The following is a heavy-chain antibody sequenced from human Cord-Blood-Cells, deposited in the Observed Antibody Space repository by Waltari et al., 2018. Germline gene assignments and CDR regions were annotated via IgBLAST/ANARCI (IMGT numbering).Heavy chain of an antibody. CDR3: ARDRSGYDGGMP. V-gene: IGHV3-53*01. CDR2: IYSGGST. D-gene: IGHD5-12*01. CDR1: GLTVSSNY. Sequence: EVQLVESGGGLIQPVGSLRLSCAASGLTVSSNYMSWVRQGPGKGLEGVLVIYSGGSTYYAASVKGRFTISSDNSTNTLYVQMNSLRAEDTAVYYGARDRSGYDGGMPWGQGTLVTVSS. J-gene: IGHJ4*02.